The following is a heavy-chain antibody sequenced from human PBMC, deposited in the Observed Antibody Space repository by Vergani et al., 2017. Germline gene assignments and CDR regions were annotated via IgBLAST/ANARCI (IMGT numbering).Heavy chain of an antibody. CDR1: GFSFGNYA. D-gene: IGHD2-15*01. J-gene: IGHJ4*02. Sequence: QVKLEESGGGVVQPGRSLRLSCAVSGFSFGNYAMHWVRQAPGKGLEWVGVISYDGTEKKYADSVNGRFTISRDNSKKMMSLQMNSLRVEDTAVYYCARGGKGIIMVVPSTHLWGQGTQVSVS. CDR2: ISYDGTEK. V-gene: IGHV3-30-3*01. CDR3: ARGGKGIIMVVPSTHL.